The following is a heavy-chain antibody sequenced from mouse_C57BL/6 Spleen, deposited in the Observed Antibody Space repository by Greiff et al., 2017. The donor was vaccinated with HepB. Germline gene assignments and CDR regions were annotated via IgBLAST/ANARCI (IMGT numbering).Heavy chain of an antibody. CDR2: IYPRSGNT. V-gene: IGHV1-81*01. CDR3: ARRLGNGSSYAGFAY. D-gene: IGHD1-1*01. CDR1: GYTFTSYG. Sequence: QVQLKESGAELARPGASVKLSCKASGYTFTSYGISWVKQRTGQGLEWIGEIYPRSGNTYYNEKFKGKATLTADKSSSTAYMELRSLTSEDSAVYCCARRLGNGSSYAGFAYWGTGTLVTVSA. J-gene: IGHJ3*01.